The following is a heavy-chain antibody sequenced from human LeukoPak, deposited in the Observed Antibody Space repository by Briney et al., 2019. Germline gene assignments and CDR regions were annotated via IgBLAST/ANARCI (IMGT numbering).Heavy chain of an antibody. CDR3: ARSARLMKGVVEVTALDD. Sequence: GGSLRLTCEDSGFTFRSYEMNWVRQAPGKGLEWIAYLSSSGSAFSYADSVKGRFTIARDNAKNSVYLEMNSLRADDTAVYYCARSARLMKGVVEVTALDDWGQGTLVTVSS. CDR1: GFTFRSYE. J-gene: IGHJ4*02. CDR2: LSSSGSAF. V-gene: IGHV3-48*03. D-gene: IGHD3-3*01.